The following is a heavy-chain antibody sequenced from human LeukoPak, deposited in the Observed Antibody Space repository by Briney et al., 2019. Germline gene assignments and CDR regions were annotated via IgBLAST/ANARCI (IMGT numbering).Heavy chain of an antibody. J-gene: IGHJ4*02. CDR2: ISAYNGNT. CDR1: GYTFTSYG. Sequence: ASVKVSCKASGYTFTSYGISWVRQAPGQGLEWMGWISAYNGNTNYAQKLQGRVTMTTDTSTSTAYMELRSLRSDDTAVYYCARAQDRSITTFGVVADYWGQGTLVTVSS. CDR3: ARAQDRSITTFGVVADY. V-gene: IGHV1-18*01. D-gene: IGHD3-3*01.